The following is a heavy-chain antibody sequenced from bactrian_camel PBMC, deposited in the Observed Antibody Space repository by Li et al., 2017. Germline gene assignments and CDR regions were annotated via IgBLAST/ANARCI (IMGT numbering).Heavy chain of an antibody. V-gene: IGHV3S53*01. J-gene: IGHJ4*01. D-gene: IGHD4*01. Sequence: VESGGDSVQAGGSLRLSCVASGYTGSRYFMGWFRQAPGRQREGVAEIDAYGTTTYADSVKGRFAVSHSQDCAKNTVTVYLQMNSLKPEDTGIYYCAVDRCGVATGWLDPRRYNYWGQGTQVTVS. CDR2: IDAYGTT. CDR1: GYTGSRYF. CDR3: AVDRCGVATGWLDPRRYNY.